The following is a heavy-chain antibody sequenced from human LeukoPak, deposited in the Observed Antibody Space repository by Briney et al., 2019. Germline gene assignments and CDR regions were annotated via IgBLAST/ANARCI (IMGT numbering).Heavy chain of an antibody. D-gene: IGHD2-2*01. CDR3: ARGPRNIVVVPAEGYFDY. CDR1: GGSFSGYY. V-gene: IGHV4-34*01. Sequence: PSETLSLTCAVYGGSFSGYYWSWIRQPPGKGLEWIGEINHSGSTNYNPSLKSRVTISVDTSKHQFSLKLSSVTAADTAVYYCARGPRNIVVVPAEGYFDYWGQGTLVTVSS. J-gene: IGHJ4*02. CDR2: INHSGST.